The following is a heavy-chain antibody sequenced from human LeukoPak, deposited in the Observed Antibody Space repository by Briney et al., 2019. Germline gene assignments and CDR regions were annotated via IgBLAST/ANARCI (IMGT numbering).Heavy chain of an antibody. CDR3: ARVRYSGYDLFDY. J-gene: IGHJ4*02. V-gene: IGHV1-46*01. Sequence: ASVPVSCKASRYTFPSHYMHWVRQASGQGLEWMGIINPSGGSTSYAQKFQGRVAMTRDTSTSTVYMELSSLRSEDTAVYYCARVRYSGYDLFDYWGQGTLVTVSS. D-gene: IGHD5-12*01. CDR2: INPSGGST. CDR1: RYTFPSHY.